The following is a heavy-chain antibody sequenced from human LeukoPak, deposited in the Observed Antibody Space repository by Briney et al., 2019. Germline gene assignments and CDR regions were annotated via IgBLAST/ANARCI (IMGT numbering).Heavy chain of an antibody. CDR2: ISYDGSNK. J-gene: IGHJ3*02. CDR1: GFAFSSYS. Sequence: GGSLRLSCAASGFAFSSYSMNWVRQAPGKGLEWVAVISYDGSNKYYADSVKGRFTISRDNSKNTLYLQMNSLRAEDTAVYYCARDKSGSYKAFDIWGQGTMVTVSS. CDR3: ARDKSGSYKAFDI. D-gene: IGHD1-26*01. V-gene: IGHV3-30*03.